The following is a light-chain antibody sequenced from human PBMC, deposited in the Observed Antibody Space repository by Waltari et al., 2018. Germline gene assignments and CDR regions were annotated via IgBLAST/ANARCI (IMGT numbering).Light chain of an antibody. CDR3: QHYESLPVT. CDR2: HAS. V-gene: IGKV3-20*01. J-gene: IGKJ1*01. Sequence: EIVLTQSPGTLPLSPGARATLSCRASQSLRIYLAGYPQKPGQAPRLLIYHASTRATFIPDRFSGSGSGTDFSLTISRLEPEVFAVYYCQHYESLPVTFGQGTKVEIK. CDR1: QSLRIY.